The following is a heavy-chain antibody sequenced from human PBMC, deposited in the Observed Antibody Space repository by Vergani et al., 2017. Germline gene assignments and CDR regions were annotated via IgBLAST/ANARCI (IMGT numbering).Heavy chain of an antibody. V-gene: IGHV3-30*02. Sequence: QVQLVESGGGVVQPGGSLRLSCAASGFTFSSYGMHWVRQAPGKGLEWVASIRSDESRRYYGDSMEGPFTISRDNSKNTLYLQMKSLRPEDTAVYYCARDYLDFSGSGSPYYFDHWGQGTQVTVSS. CDR3: ARDYLDFSGSGSPYYFDH. CDR2: IRSDESRR. J-gene: IGHJ4*02. CDR1: GFTFSSYG. D-gene: IGHD3-10*01.